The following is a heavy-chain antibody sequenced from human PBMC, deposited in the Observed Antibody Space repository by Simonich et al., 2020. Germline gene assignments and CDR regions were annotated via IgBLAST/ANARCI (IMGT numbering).Heavy chain of an antibody. CDR1: GFTFGDYA. D-gene: IGHD7-27*01. Sequence: EVQLVESGGGLVQPGRSLRLSCTDSGFTFGDYAMSGVRQAPGKGVEWVGFIVSKAYGGTTEYAAAVKGRFTISRDDSKSIAYLQMNSLKTEDTAVYYCTGWGNAFDIWGQGTMVTVSS. CDR2: IVSKAYGGTT. V-gene: IGHV3-49*04. J-gene: IGHJ3*02. CDR3: TGWGNAFDI.